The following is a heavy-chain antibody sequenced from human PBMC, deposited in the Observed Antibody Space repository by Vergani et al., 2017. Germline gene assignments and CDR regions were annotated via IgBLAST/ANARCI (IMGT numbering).Heavy chain of an antibody. V-gene: IGHV4-4*07. D-gene: IGHD2-2*02. CDR1: GASISYWC. CDR2: LCPSGST. J-gene: IGHJ4*02. CDR3: STIGYRRWGYYFDY. Sequence: QVQLQESGPGLVKTSETLSLTCSASGASISYWCWSWLRQPAGKGLEWIGRLCPSGSTNYKPSLKSRVTMSIDTSKNQFSLKLTSVTAADTAVYYCSTIGYRRWGYYFDYWVQGRLVTVSS.